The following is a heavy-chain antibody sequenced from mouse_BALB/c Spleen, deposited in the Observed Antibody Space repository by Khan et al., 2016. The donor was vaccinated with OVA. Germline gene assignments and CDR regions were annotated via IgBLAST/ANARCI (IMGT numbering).Heavy chain of an antibody. D-gene: IGHD2-1*01. CDR1: GYSITSGYS. Sequence: EVQLQESGPDLVKPSQSLSLTCTVTGYSITSGYSWHWIRQFPGNKLEWMGYIYFSGTINYNPSFKLRISITRDTSKNQFFLQLKSVTTEDTATYYCARDGNYMDYWGQGTSVTVSS. CDR2: IYFSGTI. J-gene: IGHJ4*01. V-gene: IGHV3-1*02. CDR3: ARDGNYMDY.